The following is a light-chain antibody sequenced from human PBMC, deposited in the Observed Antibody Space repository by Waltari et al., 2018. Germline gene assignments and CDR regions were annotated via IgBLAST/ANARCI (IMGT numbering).Light chain of an antibody. Sequence: SVLTQPPSASGTPGQRVTISCSGSSSNIGSNYVYWYQQRPGTAPKLLIYRNNQRPSGVPDRFSGSKSGTSASLAISGLRSEDEADYYCAAWDDSLLGVFGGGTKLTVL. CDR2: RNN. V-gene: IGLV1-47*01. CDR1: SSNIGSNY. CDR3: AAWDDSLLGV. J-gene: IGLJ3*02.